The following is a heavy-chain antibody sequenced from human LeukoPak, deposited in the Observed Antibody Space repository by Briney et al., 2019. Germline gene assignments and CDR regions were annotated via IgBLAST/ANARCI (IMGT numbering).Heavy chain of an antibody. CDR1: GFTFGNHA. D-gene: IGHD4-23*01. J-gene: IGHJ4*02. V-gene: IGHV3-23*01. Sequence: PGGSLRLSCAASGFTFGNHAMTWVRQAPGKGLEWVSGITLSGSNTYYADSVRGRFTISRDNSRNTLYLQMNNLRAEDTAVYYCAKSWPTTVVSYWGQGTLVTVSS. CDR3: AKSWPTTVVSY. CDR2: ITLSGSNT.